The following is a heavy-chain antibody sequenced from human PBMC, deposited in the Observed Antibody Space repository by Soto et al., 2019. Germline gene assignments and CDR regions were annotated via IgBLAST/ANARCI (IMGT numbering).Heavy chain of an antibody. J-gene: IGHJ1*01. CDR3: ARWGTTGGLDV. CDR2: TSYDGSDK. V-gene: IGHV3-30*19. CDR1: GFTFRSYV. Sequence: QVQPVESGGGVVQPGTSLRVSCVGSGFTFRSYVIHWVRQPPGKGLEWVALTSYDGSDKYYDDSVRGRFTISRDNSRNTVDLQMDSLRLEDTALYYCARWGTTGGLDVWGQGTLVSVSS. D-gene: IGHD3-16*01.